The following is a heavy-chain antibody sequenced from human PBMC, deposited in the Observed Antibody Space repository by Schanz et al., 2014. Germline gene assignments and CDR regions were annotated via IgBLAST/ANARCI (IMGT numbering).Heavy chain of an antibody. Sequence: EVQLVESGGGLVKPGESLRLSCVASGVTFSSYTMNWVRQAPGKGLEWVSSISSGGRNISYADSLKGRFTISRDNARNSLYLQMNSLRAEDTALYYCAKVAPAATYLDSWGLGTLVTVSS. CDR3: AKVAPAATYLDS. CDR1: GVTFSSYT. V-gene: IGHV3-21*04. CDR2: ISSGGRNI. J-gene: IGHJ4*02. D-gene: IGHD2-2*01.